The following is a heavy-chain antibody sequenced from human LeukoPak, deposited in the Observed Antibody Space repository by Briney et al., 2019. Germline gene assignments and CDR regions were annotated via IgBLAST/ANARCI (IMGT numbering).Heavy chain of an antibody. Sequence: GASVKVSCKASGDTFSSYAISWVRQVPGQGLEWMGGIIPILGTTNYAQKFQGRVTITADESTNTAYMELNNLRSEDTAMYYCAKALRYFDWSPLDYWGQGTQVTVSS. J-gene: IGHJ4*02. CDR1: GDTFSSYA. CDR2: IIPILGTT. V-gene: IGHV1-69*13. D-gene: IGHD3-9*01. CDR3: AKALRYFDWSPLDY.